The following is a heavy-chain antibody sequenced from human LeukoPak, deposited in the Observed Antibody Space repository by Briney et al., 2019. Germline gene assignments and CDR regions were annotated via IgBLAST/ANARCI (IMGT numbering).Heavy chain of an antibody. V-gene: IGHV3-21*01. J-gene: IGHJ3*02. CDR2: ISSSSSYI. D-gene: IGHD5/OR15-5a*01. CDR3: ASSVSRQYGFNAFDI. Sequence: PGGSLRLSCVASGFTFSSYSMNWVRQAPGKALEWVSSISSSSSYIYYADSVKGRFTISRHNAKNSLYLQMNSLRAEDTAVYYCASSVSRQYGFNAFDIWGQGTMVTVSS. CDR1: GFTFSSYS.